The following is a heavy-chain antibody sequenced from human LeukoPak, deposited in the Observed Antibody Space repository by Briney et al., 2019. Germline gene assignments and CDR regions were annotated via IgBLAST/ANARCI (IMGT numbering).Heavy chain of an antibody. D-gene: IGHD6-19*01. Sequence: ASVKVSCKASGYTFTDYYMHWVRQAPGQGLEWMGWINPNGGGANYAQRFQGRVTMTRDTSISTAYMELSRLRSDDTAVYYCARANIAGAGSLDYWGQGTLVTVSS. V-gene: IGHV1-2*02. J-gene: IGHJ4*02. CDR2: INPNGGGA. CDR1: GYTFTDYY. CDR3: ARANIAGAGSLDY.